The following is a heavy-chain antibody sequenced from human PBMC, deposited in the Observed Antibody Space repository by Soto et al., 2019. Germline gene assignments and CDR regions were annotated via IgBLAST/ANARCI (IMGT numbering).Heavy chain of an antibody. CDR3: AHFLITVTPLHGDYFDY. D-gene: IGHD4-17*01. CDR2: IYWDGEK. CDR1: GFSLSTSGVG. Sequence: SGPTLVNPTQTLTLTCSVSGFSLSTSGVGVGWIRQPPGKALEWLAVIYWDGEKRYSPSLKTRLTITKDTSKNQVVLTMTNLDPADTATYFCAHFLITVTPLHGDYFDYWGQGTVVTVSS. V-gene: IGHV2-5*02. J-gene: IGHJ4*02.